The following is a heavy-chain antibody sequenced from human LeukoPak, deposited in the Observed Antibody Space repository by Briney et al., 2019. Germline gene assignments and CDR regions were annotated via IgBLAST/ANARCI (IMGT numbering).Heavy chain of an antibody. J-gene: IGHJ4*02. CDR1: GYTFTSYA. CDR2: INAGNGNT. V-gene: IGHV1-3*01. CDR3: ARGAGFAEPLPEY. D-gene: IGHD1-14*01. Sequence: ASVKVSCKASGYTFTSYAMHWVRQAPGQRLEWMGWINAGNGNTKYSQKLQGRVTITRDTSASTAYMELSSLRSEDTAVYYCARGAGFAEPLPEYWGQGTLLTVSS.